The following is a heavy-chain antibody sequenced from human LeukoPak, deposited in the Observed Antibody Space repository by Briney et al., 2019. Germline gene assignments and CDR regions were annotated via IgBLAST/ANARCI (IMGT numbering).Heavy chain of an antibody. V-gene: IGHV4-34*01. CDR1: GGSFSSYY. Sequence: SETLCLTCAVYGGSFSSYYWSWIRQAPGKGLEWIWEINNSGSTNYNPSLKSRVTISVDTSKNHFSLKLSSVTAADTAVYYCARGRYGLGEYWGQGTLVTVSS. CDR2: INNSGST. D-gene: IGHD3-10*01. CDR3: ARGRYGLGEY. J-gene: IGHJ4*02.